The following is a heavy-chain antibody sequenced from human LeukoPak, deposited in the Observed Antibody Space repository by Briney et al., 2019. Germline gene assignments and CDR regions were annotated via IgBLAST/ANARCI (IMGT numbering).Heavy chain of an antibody. CDR2: ISSSSSYI. CDR1: GFTFDDYA. Sequence: GGSLRLSCAASGFTFDDYAMHWVRQAPGKGLEWVSSISSSSSYIYYADSVKGRFTISRDNAKNSLYLQMNSLRAEDTAVYYCASGMGDYWGQGTLVTVSS. V-gene: IGHV3-21*01. J-gene: IGHJ4*02. CDR3: ASGMGDY. D-gene: IGHD1-26*01.